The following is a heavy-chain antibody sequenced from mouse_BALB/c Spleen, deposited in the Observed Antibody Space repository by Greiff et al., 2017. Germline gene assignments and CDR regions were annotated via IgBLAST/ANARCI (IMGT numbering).Heavy chain of an antibody. V-gene: IGHV2-9*02. D-gene: IGHD2-4*01. Sequence: VQLQQSGPGLVAPSQSLSITCTVSGFSLTSYGVHWVRQPPGKGLEWLGVIWAGGSTNYNSALMSRLSISKDNSKSQVFLKMNSLQTDDTAMCYCASMITTVAMDYWGQGTSVTVSS. CDR1: GFSLTSYG. CDR3: ASMITTVAMDY. J-gene: IGHJ4*01. CDR2: IWAGGST.